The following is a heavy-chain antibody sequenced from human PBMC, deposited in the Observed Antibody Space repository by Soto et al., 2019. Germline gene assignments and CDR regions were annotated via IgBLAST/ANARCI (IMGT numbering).Heavy chain of an antibody. V-gene: IGHV4-34*01. J-gene: IGHJ5*02. CDR1: GGSFSGYY. Sequence: PSETLSLTCAVYGGSFSGYYWSWIGQPPGKGLEWIGEINHSGSTNYNPSLKSRVTISVDTSKNQFSLKLSSVTAADTAVYYCARREQWIQLWLPTGGRNWFDPWGQGTLVTVSS. CDR3: ARREQWIQLWLPTGGRNWFDP. CDR2: INHSGST. D-gene: IGHD5-18*01.